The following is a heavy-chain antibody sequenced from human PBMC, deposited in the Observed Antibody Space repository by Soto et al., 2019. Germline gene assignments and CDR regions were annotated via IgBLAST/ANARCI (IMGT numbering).Heavy chain of an antibody. V-gene: IGHV4-59*01. D-gene: IGHD2-21*02. J-gene: IGHJ4*02. CDR3: ARGRSYCGGDCYSDYFDY. Sequence: PSETLSLTCTVSGGSISPYYWNWIRQPPGKGLEWLGYIYFSGSTNYNPSLKSRLTISLDTSKHQFSLNLNSVTAADTAVYYCARGRSYCGGDCYSDYFDYWGQGALVTVS. CDR2: IYFSGST. CDR1: GGSISPYY.